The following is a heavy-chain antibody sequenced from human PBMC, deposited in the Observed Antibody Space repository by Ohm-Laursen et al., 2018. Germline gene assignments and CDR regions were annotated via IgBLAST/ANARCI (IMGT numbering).Heavy chain of an antibody. J-gene: IGHJ4*02. Sequence: PSQTLSLTCPVSGASISSHYWSWIRQPAGKGLECIGRMYVGGDTSYNPSLKSRVTMSLDTSKNQFSLNLTSVTAADTAVYYCARSREDSVTTWDYWGQGILVTVYS. D-gene: IGHD4-17*01. CDR1: GASISSHY. V-gene: IGHV4-4*07. CDR3: ARSREDSVTTWDY. CDR2: MYVGGDT.